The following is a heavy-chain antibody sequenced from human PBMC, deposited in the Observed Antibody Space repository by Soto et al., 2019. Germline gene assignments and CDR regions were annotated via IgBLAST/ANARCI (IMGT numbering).Heavy chain of an antibody. CDR1: GFTFTSSA. Sequence: ASVKVSCKASGFTFTSSAVQWVRQARGQRLEWIGWIVVGSGNTNYAQKFQERVTITRDMSTSTAYMELSSLRSEDTAVYYCAAGDTYYDFWSGYYYYYYGMDVWGQGTTVTVSS. D-gene: IGHD3-3*01. J-gene: IGHJ6*02. CDR3: AAGDTYYDFWSGYYYYYYGMDV. V-gene: IGHV1-58*01. CDR2: IVVGSGNT.